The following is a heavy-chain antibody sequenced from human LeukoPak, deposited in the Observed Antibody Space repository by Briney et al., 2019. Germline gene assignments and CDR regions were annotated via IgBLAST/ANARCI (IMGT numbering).Heavy chain of an antibody. CDR2: IIPIFGTA. CDR1: GGTFSSYA. J-gene: IGHJ6*02. D-gene: IGHD2-2*01. V-gene: IGHV1-69*13. Sequence: SVKVSCKASGGTFSSYAISWVRQAPGQGLEWMGGIIPIFGTANYAQKFQGRVTITADESTSTAYMELSSLRSEDTAVYYRARASPDIVVVPAATPYGMDVWGQGTTVTVSS. CDR3: ARASPDIVVVPAATPYGMDV.